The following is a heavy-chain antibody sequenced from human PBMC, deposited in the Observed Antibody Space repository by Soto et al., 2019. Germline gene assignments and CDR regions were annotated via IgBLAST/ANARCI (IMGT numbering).Heavy chain of an antibody. D-gene: IGHD3-3*01. J-gene: IGHJ6*02. CDR1: RFTFSSYG. CDR2: ISYDGSNK. Sequence: GGSLRLSCAASRFTFSSYGMHWVRQAPGKGLEWVAVISYDGSNKYYADSVKGRFTISRDNSKNTLYLQMNSLRAEDTAVYYCAKDRARITIFGVVDGMDVWGQGTTVTVSS. CDR3: AKDRARITIFGVVDGMDV. V-gene: IGHV3-30*18.